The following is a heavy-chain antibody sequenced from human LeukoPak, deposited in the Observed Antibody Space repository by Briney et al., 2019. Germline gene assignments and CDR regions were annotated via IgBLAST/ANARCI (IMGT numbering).Heavy chain of an antibody. V-gene: IGHV4-30-4*08. CDR2: IYYSGST. D-gene: IGHD1-26*01. J-gene: IGHJ6*03. CDR1: GGSISSGDYY. Sequence: PSQTLSLTCTVSGGSISSGDYYWSWIRQPPGKGLEWIGYIYYSGSTYYNPSLKSRVTISVDTSKNQFSLKLSSVTAADTAVYYCARPGGGSYWPNNYMDVWGKGTTVTVSS. CDR3: ARPGGGSYWPNNYMDV.